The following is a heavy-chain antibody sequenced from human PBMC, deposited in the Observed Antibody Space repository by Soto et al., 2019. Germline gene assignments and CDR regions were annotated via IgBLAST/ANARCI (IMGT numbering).Heavy chain of an antibody. CDR3: ASYRDSSGLRRYDY. Sequence: EVQLEESGGGLIKPGESLTLSCAASDFIFSDAWMKWVRQAPGKGLEWVGRIKSKAHGGTTDYAAPLKGRFTILRDDSKITLYLPMTSLQTEDTAMYYCASYRDSSGLRRYDYWGQGAPVPVSS. V-gene: IGHV3-15*07. CDR1: DFIFSDAW. J-gene: IGHJ4*02. CDR2: IKSKAHGGTT. D-gene: IGHD3-22*01.